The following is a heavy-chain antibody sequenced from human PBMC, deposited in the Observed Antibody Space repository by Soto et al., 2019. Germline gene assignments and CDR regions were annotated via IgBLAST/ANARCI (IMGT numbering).Heavy chain of an antibody. V-gene: IGHV4-34*01. D-gene: IGHD3-10*01. Sequence: TSETLSLTCAVYGGSFSGYYWSWIRQPPGKGLEWIGEINHSGSTNYNPSLKSRVTISVDTSKNQFSLKLSSVTAADTAIYYCARGYGRNLDDWGQGTLVTVSS. CDR3: ARGYGRNLDD. CDR1: GGSFSGYY. J-gene: IGHJ4*02. CDR2: INHSGST.